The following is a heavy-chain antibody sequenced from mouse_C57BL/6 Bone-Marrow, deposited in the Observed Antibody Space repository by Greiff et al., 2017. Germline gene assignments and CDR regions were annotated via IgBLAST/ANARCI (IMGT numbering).Heavy chain of an antibody. Sequence: EVKLQESGGGLVQPGGSMKLSCAASGFTFSDAWMDWVRQSTEKGLEWVAEIRNKANNHATYYAESVKGRFTISRDDSKSSVYLQMNSLRAEDTGIYYCTRPDYGSSDYAMDYWGQGTSVTVSS. D-gene: IGHD1-1*01. CDR3: TRPDYGSSDYAMDY. V-gene: IGHV6-6*01. CDR1: GFTFSDAW. CDR2: IRNKANNHAT. J-gene: IGHJ4*01.